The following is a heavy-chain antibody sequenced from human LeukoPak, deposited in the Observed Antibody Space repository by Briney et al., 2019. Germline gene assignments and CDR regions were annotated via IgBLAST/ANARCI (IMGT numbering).Heavy chain of an antibody. CDR3: ARTGGGNSGPFDY. CDR1: GIIVRNNY. Sequence: GGALRLSCVASGIIVRNNYMTWVRQAPGKGLEWVSVIYNGGSIYYGDSVKGRFTISADNSRNMVYLQMNGLRAEDTAVYYCARTGGGNSGPFDYWGQGTLVTVS. V-gene: IGHV3-53*01. J-gene: IGHJ4*02. CDR2: IYNGGSI. D-gene: IGHD4-23*01.